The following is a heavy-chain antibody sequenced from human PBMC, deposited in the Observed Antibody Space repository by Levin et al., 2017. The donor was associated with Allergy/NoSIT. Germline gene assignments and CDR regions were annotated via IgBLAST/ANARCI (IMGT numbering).Heavy chain of an antibody. V-gene: IGHV4-59*01. CDR2: IYYSGST. D-gene: IGHD6-13*01. J-gene: IGHJ3*02. CDR3: ARGAAAAEPDAFDI. Sequence: SETLSLTCTVSGGSISSYYWSWIRQPPGKGLEWIGYIYYSGSTNYNPSLKSRVTISVDTSKNQFSLKLSSVTAADTAVYYCARGAAAAEPDAFDIWGQGTMVTVSS. CDR1: GGSISSYY.